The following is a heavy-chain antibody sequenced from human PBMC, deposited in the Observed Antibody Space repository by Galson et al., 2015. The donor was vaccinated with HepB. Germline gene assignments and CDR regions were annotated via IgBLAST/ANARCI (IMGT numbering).Heavy chain of an antibody. D-gene: IGHD6-19*01. V-gene: IGHV3-48*03. CDR2: ISSSGSTI. CDR3: ASAEIRYSSGLTPFDY. J-gene: IGHJ4*02. Sequence: SLRLSCAASGFTFSSYEMNWVRQAPGKGLEWVSYISSSGSTIYYADSVKGRFTISRDNAKNSLYLQMNSLRAEDTAVYYCASAEIRYSSGLTPFDYWGQGTLVTVSS. CDR1: GFTFSSYE.